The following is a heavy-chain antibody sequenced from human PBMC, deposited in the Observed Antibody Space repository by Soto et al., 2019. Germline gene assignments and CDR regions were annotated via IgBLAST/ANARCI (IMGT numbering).Heavy chain of an antibody. CDR2: IYHTGTT. J-gene: IGHJ5*02. Sequence: QLRESGPGLVKPSGTLSLTCFVSGASISSTYWWSWVRQTPGKRLEWIGQIYHTGTTSYNPALTNXVXIXXDKSNNQFSLRLTSMTAADTAVYYCATLPPRIVVVMTDLPTWGQGTLVTVSS. CDR1: GASISSTYW. CDR3: ATLPPRIVVVMTDLPT. D-gene: IGHD2-15*01. V-gene: IGHV4-4*02.